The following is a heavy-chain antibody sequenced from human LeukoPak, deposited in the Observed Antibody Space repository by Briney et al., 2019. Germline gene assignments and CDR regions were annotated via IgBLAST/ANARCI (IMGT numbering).Heavy chain of an antibody. J-gene: IGHJ4*02. CDR2: INTGTGKA. D-gene: IGHD2-15*01. CDR1: GYTFTTYA. Sequence: ASVKVSCKASGYTFTTYALNWVRQAPGQGLEWMGWINTGTGKATYAQDFTGRFVFSLDTSVRTAYLQITSLEAEDTAVYYCARAQSGGYCSAGSCYLGYWGQGTLVTVSS. V-gene: IGHV7-4-1*02. CDR3: ARAQSGGYCSAGSCYLGY.